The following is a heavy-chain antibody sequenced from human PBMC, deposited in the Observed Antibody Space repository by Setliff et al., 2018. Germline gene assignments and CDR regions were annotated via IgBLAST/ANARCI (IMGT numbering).Heavy chain of an antibody. Sequence: PAETLSLTCSVSGGSISSSSYYWGWIRQPPGKGLEWIGSIYYSGSTYYNPSLKSRVTISVDTSKNQFSLKLSSVTAADTAVYYCARETGTTSIHYGMDVWGQGTTVTVSS. CDR2: IYYSGST. V-gene: IGHV4-39*07. CDR3: ARETGTTSIHYGMDV. D-gene: IGHD1-7*01. J-gene: IGHJ6*02. CDR1: GGSISSSSYY.